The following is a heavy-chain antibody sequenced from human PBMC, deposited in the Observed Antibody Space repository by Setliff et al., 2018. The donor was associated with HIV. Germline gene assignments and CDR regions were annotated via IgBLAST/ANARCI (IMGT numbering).Heavy chain of an antibody. J-gene: IGHJ4*02. V-gene: IGHV3-33*01. D-gene: IGHD4-17*01. CDR1: GFTFSSYG. CDR2: IWYDGSKK. Sequence: GGSLRLSCAASGFTFSSYGMNWVRQAPGKGLEWVAIIWYDGSKKYYADSVKGRFTMSRDNSKNTLYLQMNSLRADDTAVYYCARDYYGDFGDYDFGDYFDYWGQGALVTVSS. CDR3: ARDYYGDFGDYDFGDYFDY.